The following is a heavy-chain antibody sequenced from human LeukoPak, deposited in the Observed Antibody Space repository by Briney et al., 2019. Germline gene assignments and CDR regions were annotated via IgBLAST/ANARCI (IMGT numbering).Heavy chain of an antibody. CDR3: ASGYNGFYSYLSAFEF. CDR2: IKQDGSET. J-gene: IGHJ4*02. Sequence: ETLSLTCAVSGGSISSGGYSWSWIRQPPGKGLEWVATIKQDGSETYYVDSVKGRFTVSRDNAKNSLYLDLNSLRVEDTALYYCASGYNGFYSYLSAFEFWGQGTLVAVSS. D-gene: IGHD2-15*01. V-gene: IGHV3-7*01. CDR1: GGSISSGGYS.